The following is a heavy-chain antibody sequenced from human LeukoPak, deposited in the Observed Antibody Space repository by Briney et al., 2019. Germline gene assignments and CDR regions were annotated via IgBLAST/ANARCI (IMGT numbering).Heavy chain of an antibody. CDR3: ARFPYFEGFDY. Sequence: SETLSLTCSVSGGSIESYYWSWIRQPPGKGLEFIGYIAASGTTKHNPSLKSRVTLSMDTSKNQFSLKLRSVTAADTAVYFCARFPYFEGFDYWGQVTQVIVSS. CDR2: IAASGTT. J-gene: IGHJ4*02. CDR1: GGSIESYY. D-gene: IGHD3-9*01. V-gene: IGHV4-4*08.